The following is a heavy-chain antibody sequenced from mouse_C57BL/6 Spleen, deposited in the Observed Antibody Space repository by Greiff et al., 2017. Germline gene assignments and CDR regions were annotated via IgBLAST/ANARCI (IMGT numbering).Heavy chain of an antibody. CDR1: GYTFTDYE. CDR3: TSGVGVDY. D-gene: IGHD1-1*02. CDR2: IDPETGGT. J-gene: IGHJ2*01. V-gene: IGHV1-15*01. Sequence: LVESGAELVRPGASVTLSCKASGYTFTDYEMHWVKQTPVHGLEWIGAIDPETGGTAYNQKFKGKVILTADKSSSTAYMEHRSLTSEDSAVYYCTSGVGVDYWGQGTTLTVSS.